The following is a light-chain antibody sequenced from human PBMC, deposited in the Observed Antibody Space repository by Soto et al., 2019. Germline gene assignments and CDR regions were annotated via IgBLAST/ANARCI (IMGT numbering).Light chain of an antibody. Sequence: EIVMTQSPATLSLSPGERATLSCRASQSINSNLAWYQQKPGQAPRLLIYGASSRATGIPDRFSGSGSGTDFTLTISRLEPEDFAVYYCQQYGSSPGTFGGGTKVEIK. CDR1: QSINSN. CDR2: GAS. J-gene: IGKJ4*01. V-gene: IGKV3-20*01. CDR3: QQYGSSPGT.